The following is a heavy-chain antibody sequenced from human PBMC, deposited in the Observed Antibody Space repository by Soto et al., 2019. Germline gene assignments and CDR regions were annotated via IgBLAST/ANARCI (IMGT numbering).Heavy chain of an antibody. V-gene: IGHV3-33*01. D-gene: IGHD5-18*01. CDR2: VWYDGNNQ. CDR1: GFTFSNYG. Sequence: QVQLVESGGGVVQPGRSMRLSCAASGFTFSNYGMHWVRQAPGKGLEWVAVVWYDGNNQYYADSVKGRFTISKDNSKNTLYLQMNSLRADDTAVYYCAGDHSYGYAGFDYWGQGSLVTVSS. J-gene: IGHJ4*02. CDR3: AGDHSYGYAGFDY.